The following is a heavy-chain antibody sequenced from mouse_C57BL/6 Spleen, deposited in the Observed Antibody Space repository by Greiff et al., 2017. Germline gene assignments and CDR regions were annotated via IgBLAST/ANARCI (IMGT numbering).Heavy chain of an antibody. J-gene: IGHJ4*01. Sequence: QVQLQQSGAELVRPGASVTLSCKASGYTFTDYEMHWVKQTPVHGLEWIGAIDPETGGTAYNQKFKGKAILTADKSSSTAYMELRSLTSEDSAVYYCTRQWGYAMDYWGQGTSVTVSS. CDR3: TRQWGYAMDY. CDR1: GYTFTDYE. V-gene: IGHV1-15*01. CDR2: IDPETGGT.